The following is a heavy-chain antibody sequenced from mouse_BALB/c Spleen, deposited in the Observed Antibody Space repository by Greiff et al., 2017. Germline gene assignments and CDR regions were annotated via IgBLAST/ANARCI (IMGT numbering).Heavy chain of an antibody. Sequence: VQLQQPGSELVRPGASVKLSCKASGYTFTSYWMHWVKQRPGQGLEWIGWIYPGSGNTKYNEKFKGKATLTVDTSSSTAYMQLSSLTSEDTAVYFCARTYYGNFWFADWGQGTLVTVSA. CDR2: IYPGSGNT. J-gene: IGHJ3*01. V-gene: IGHV1-84*02. CDR3: ARTYYGNFWFAD. D-gene: IGHD2-10*01. CDR1: GYTFTSYW.